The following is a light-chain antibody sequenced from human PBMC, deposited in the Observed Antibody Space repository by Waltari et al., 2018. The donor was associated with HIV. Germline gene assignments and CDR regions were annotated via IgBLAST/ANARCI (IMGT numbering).Light chain of an antibody. CDR3: QQYSAFPWT. Sequence: DIQMTQSLSTLSASMGDRVSITCRASQSISNWLAWYQQKPGQAPGLLIYKACAVESGVPSRCSGSGSGTEFTVTINNLQPDDFATYYGQQYSAFPWTFGQGAKVEIK. CDR2: KAC. V-gene: IGKV1-5*03. J-gene: IGKJ1*01. CDR1: QSISNW.